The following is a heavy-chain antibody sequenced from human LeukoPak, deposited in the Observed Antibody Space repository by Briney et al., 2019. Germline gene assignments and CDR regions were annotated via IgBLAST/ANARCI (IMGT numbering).Heavy chain of an antibody. Sequence: GGSLRFSCAVSGFTFSRYWMSWVRQAPGKGLEWVANINQDGSNKNYVDSVKGRFTISRDNAKNSLYLQMNSLRAEDAAVYYCIQLWPNGGQGTQVAVSS. D-gene: IGHD5-18*01. CDR3: IQLWPN. V-gene: IGHV3-7*01. CDR1: GFTFSRYW. CDR2: INQDGSNK. J-gene: IGHJ4*02.